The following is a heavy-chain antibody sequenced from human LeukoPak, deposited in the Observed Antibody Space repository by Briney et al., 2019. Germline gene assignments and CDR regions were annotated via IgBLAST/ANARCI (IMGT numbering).Heavy chain of an antibody. V-gene: IGHV4-4*07. D-gene: IGHD3-22*01. Sequence: SETLSLTCTVSGGSISSYYWSWIRQPAGEGLEWIGRIYTSGSTNYNPSLKSRVTMSVDTSRNQFSLKLSSVTAADTAVYYCARGRPDYDSSGYFGDYFDYWGQGTLVTVSS. CDR2: IYTSGST. J-gene: IGHJ4*02. CDR3: ARGRPDYDSSGYFGDYFDY. CDR1: GGSISSYY.